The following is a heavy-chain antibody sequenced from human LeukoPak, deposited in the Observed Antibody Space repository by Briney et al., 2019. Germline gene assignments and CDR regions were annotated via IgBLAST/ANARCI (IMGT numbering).Heavy chain of an antibody. CDR2: IGTGGDT. Sequence: GGSLRLSCAASGFPFRSYDMHWVRQPTGKGLEWVSAIGTGGDTYYPDSVKGRFTVVRENARNTMYLQLSSLRAGDTAMYYCARRSAAAGVDGVDIWGQGTMVIVSS. V-gene: IGHV3-13*01. J-gene: IGHJ3*02. CDR3: ARRSAAAGVDGVDI. CDR1: GFPFRSYD. D-gene: IGHD6-13*01.